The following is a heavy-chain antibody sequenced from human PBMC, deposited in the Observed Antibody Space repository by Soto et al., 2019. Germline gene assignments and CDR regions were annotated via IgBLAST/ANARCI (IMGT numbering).Heavy chain of an antibody. CDR3: ARGLITGSQYSGGWYYFDS. J-gene: IGHJ4*02. Sequence: SETLSLTCAFSGGSISSGGYSWSWIRQPPGKGLEWIGYIYHSGSTYYNPSLKSRVTTSVDRSKNQFSLELSSVTAADTAVYYCARGLITGSQYSGGWYYFDSWGQGTQVSVSS. D-gene: IGHD1-26*01. CDR2: IYHSGST. V-gene: IGHV4-30-2*01. CDR1: GGSISSGGYS.